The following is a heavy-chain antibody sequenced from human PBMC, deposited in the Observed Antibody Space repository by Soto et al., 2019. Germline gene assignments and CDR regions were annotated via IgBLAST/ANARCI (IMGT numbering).Heavy chain of an antibody. CDR1: GGTFSSYT. D-gene: IGHD3-22*01. J-gene: IGHJ4*02. Sequence: QVQLVQSGAEVKKPGSSVKVSCKASGGTFSSYTISWVRQAPGQGLEWMGRIIPILGIANYAQKFQGRVTITADKSTSTAYMELSSLRSEDTAVYYCARGHHYYDSSGPDDYWGQGTLVTVSS. CDR2: IIPILGIA. V-gene: IGHV1-69*02. CDR3: ARGHHYYDSSGPDDY.